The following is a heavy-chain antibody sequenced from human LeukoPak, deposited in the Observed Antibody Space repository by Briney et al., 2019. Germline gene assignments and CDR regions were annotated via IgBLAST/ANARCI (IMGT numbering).Heavy chain of an antibody. Sequence: GESLKISCKGSGYSFTSYWIGWVRQMPGKGLEWMGIIYPGDSDTRYSPSFQGQVTISADKSISTAYLQWSSLKASDTAMYYCARLSRRSTVTTTRYNWFDPWGQGTLVTVSS. CDR2: IYPGDSDT. CDR1: GYSFTSYW. J-gene: IGHJ5*02. D-gene: IGHD4-17*01. V-gene: IGHV5-51*01. CDR3: ARLSRRSTVTTTRYNWFDP.